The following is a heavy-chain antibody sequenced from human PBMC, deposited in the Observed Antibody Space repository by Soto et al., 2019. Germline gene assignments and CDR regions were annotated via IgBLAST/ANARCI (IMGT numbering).Heavy chain of an antibody. Sequence: QVQLVESGGGVVQPEKSLRLSCAASGFIFSNYGMHWVRQAPGKGLEWVAVIWYDGHKEYYADSVKGRFIISRDNSRNTVYLQMNSLRAEETAVYYCARERAVDYYHWFDPWGQGTLVTVSS. J-gene: IGHJ5*02. CDR2: IWYDGHKE. D-gene: IGHD3-3*02. CDR3: ARERAVDYYHWFDP. CDR1: GFIFSNYG. V-gene: IGHV3-33*01.